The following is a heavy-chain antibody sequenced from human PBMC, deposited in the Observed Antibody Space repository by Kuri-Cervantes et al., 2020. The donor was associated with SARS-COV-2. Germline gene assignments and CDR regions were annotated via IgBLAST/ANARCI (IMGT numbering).Heavy chain of an antibody. Sequence: SVKVSCKASGGTFSSYAISWVRQAPGQGLEWMGGIIPIFGTANYAQKFQGRVTITADESTSTAYMELSSLRSEDTAVYYCARDRYYGSGSYTNDYWGQGTLVTVSS. D-gene: IGHD3-10*01. V-gene: IGHV1-69*13. CDR1: GGTFSSYA. CDR2: IIPIFGTA. J-gene: IGHJ4*02. CDR3: ARDRYYGSGSYTNDY.